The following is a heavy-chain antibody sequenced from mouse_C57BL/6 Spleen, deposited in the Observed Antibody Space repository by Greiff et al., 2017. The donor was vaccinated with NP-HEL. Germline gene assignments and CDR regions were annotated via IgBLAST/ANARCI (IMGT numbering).Heavy chain of an antibody. J-gene: IGHJ2*01. Sequence: QVHVKQSGAELVKPGASVKMSCKASGYTFTSYWITWVKQRPGQGLEWIGDIYPGSGSTNYNEKFKSKATLTVDTSSSTAYMQLSSLTSEDSAVYYCAREGDDYGFDYWGQGTTLTVSS. CDR1: GYTFTSYW. CDR2: IYPGSGST. CDR3: AREGDDYGFDY. D-gene: IGHD2-4*01. V-gene: IGHV1-55*01.